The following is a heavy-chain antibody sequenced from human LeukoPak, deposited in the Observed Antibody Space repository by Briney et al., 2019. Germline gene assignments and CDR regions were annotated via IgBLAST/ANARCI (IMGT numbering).Heavy chain of an antibody. CDR1: GGSFSGYY. J-gene: IGHJ5*02. CDR2: INHSGST. D-gene: IGHD4-17*01. Sequence: SETLSLTCAVYGGSFSGYYWSWIRQPPGKGLEWIGEINHSGSTNYNPSLKSRVTISVDTSKNQFSLKLSSVTAADTAVYYCARQGDYSLRVWSDPWGQGTLVTVSS. V-gene: IGHV4-34*01. CDR3: ARQGDYSLRVWSDP.